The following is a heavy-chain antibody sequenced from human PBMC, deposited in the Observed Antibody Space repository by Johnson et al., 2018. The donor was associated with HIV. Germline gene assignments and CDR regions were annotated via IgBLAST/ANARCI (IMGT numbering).Heavy chain of an antibody. V-gene: IGHV3-NL1*01. Sequence: QVQLVESGGGLVKPGGSLRLSCAASGFTFSIYWMTWVRQGPGKGLEWVSGINWNGGSTGYADYVKGRFTISRDNSKNTLYLQMNSLRAEDTAVYYCAKGPILDDGFDIWGQGTMVTVSS. CDR2: INWNGGST. CDR1: GFTFSIYW. CDR3: AKGPILDDGFDI. D-gene: IGHD3-3*01. J-gene: IGHJ3*02.